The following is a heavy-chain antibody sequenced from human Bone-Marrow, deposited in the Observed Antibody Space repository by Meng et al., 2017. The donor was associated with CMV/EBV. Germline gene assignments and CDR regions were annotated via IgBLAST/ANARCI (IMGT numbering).Heavy chain of an antibody. J-gene: IGHJ6*02. CDR1: GGSFSGYY. CDR2: INHSGST. CDR3: ARGHLSRGNSGYYYYGMDV. Sequence: ESLKISCAVYGGSFSGYYWSWIRQPPGKGLEWIGEINHSGSTNYNPSLKSRVTISVDTSKNQFSLKLSSVTAADTAVYYCARGHLSRGNSGYYYYGMDVWGQGTTVTVSS. V-gene: IGHV4-34*01. D-gene: IGHD4-23*01.